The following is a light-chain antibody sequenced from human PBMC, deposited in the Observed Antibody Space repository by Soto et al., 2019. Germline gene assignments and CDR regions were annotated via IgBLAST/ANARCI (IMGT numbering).Light chain of an antibody. Sequence: QSVLTQPPSASGSPGQSVTISCTGTSSDVGGSNYVSWYQHHPDKAPQLIIYEVSKRPSGLPDRFSGSKSGNAASLTVSGLQAEDEAEYYCSAYAASDSFVVFGGGTKLPVL. J-gene: IGLJ2*01. CDR2: EVS. V-gene: IGLV2-8*01. CDR3: SAYAASDSFVV. CDR1: SSDVGGSNY.